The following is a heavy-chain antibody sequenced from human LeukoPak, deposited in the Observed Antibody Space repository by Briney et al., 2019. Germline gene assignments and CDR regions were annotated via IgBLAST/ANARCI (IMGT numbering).Heavy chain of an antibody. V-gene: IGHV3-23*01. CDR1: GFTFSSYA. CDR2: ISGSGGST. Sequence: GSLRLSCAASGFTFSSYAMSWVRQAPGKGLEWVSVISGSGGSTYYADSVKGRFTISRDKSKNTLYLQMNSLRAEDTAVYYCAKDLWYYYGSGSSPRYYGMDVWGQGTTVTVSS. CDR3: AKDLWYYYGSGSSPRYYGMDV. D-gene: IGHD3-10*01. J-gene: IGHJ6*02.